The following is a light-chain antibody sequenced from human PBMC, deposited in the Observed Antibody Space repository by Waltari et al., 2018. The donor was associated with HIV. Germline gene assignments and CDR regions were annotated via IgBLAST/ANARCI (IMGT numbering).Light chain of an antibody. Sequence: QSALSQPASVSGSPGQSITISCTGTYSDIGSYNLVSWYQQHPGKAPKLLIFEGDKRPSGVSNRFSASTSGNTASLTISGLQAEDEADYHCCSYVDIGTLVFGGGTKVTVL. CDR3: CSYVDIGTLV. CDR2: EGD. CDR1: YSDIGSYNL. J-gene: IGLJ2*01. V-gene: IGLV2-23*01.